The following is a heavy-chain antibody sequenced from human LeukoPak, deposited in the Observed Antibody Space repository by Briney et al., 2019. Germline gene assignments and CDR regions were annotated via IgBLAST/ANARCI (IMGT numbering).Heavy chain of an antibody. J-gene: IGHJ4*02. CDR2: ISSSGTAT. Sequence: GGSLRLSCAASGFTFSSYAMSWVRQAPGKGLEWVSTISSSGTATYYADSVKGRFTISRDNSKNTLYLQMNSLRAEDAAVYFCAKAPVTSCRGAYCYPFDSWGQGTLVTVSS. V-gene: IGHV3-23*01. D-gene: IGHD2-21*01. CDR1: GFTFSSYA. CDR3: AKAPVTSCRGAYCYPFDS.